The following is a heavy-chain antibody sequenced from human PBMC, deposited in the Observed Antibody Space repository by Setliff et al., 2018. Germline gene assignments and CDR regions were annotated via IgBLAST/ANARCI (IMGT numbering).Heavy chain of an antibody. CDR1: GGSISSYY. V-gene: IGHV4-59*08. J-gene: IGHJ4*02. CDR3: ARGIEYFDC. D-gene: IGHD2-15*01. CDR2: IHYSGST. Sequence: SETLSLTCTVSGGSISSYYWSWIRQPPGKGLEWIGSIHYSGSTNYNPSLKSRLTISVDTAKNQFSLKLNSVTAADTAVYYCARGIEYFDCWGQGTLVTVSS.